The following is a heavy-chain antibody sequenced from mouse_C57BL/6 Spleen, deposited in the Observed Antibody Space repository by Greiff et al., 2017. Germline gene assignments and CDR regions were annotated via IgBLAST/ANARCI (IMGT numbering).Heavy chain of an antibody. CDR3: ARGDEFAS. V-gene: IGHV1-69*01. Sequence: VQLQQPGAELVMPGASVKLSCKASGYTFTSYWMHWVKQRPGQGLEWIGEIDPSDSYTNYNQKFKGKSTLTVDKSSSTAYMQLSSLTSEDSAVXYCARGDEFASGGQGTLVTASA. J-gene: IGHJ3*01. CDR2: IDPSDSYT. CDR1: GYTFTSYW.